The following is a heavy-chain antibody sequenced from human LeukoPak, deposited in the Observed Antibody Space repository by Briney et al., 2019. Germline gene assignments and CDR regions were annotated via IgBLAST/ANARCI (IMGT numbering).Heavy chain of an antibody. V-gene: IGHV3-66*02. CDR2: IYSGGST. CDR3: ARAEYYAFWSGYYPYYFDY. D-gene: IGHD3-3*01. CDR1: GFTVSSNY. J-gene: IGHJ4*02. Sequence: GESLRLSCAASGFTVSSNYMSWVRQAPGKGLEWVSVIYSGGSTYYADSVKGRFTISRDNSKNTLYLQMNSLRAEDTAVYYCARAEYYAFWSGYYPYYFDYWGQGTPVTVSS.